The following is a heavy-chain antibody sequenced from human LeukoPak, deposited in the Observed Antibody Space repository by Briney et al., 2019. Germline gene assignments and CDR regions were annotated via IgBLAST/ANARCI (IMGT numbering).Heavy chain of an antibody. CDR1: GYSITSSSW. V-gene: IGHV4-28*03. D-gene: IGHD3-3*01. CDR3: ARVRGYYDFWSGPNYYFDY. CDR2: IYYSGST. Sequence: SDTLSLTCAVPGYSITSSSWWGWIRQPPGKGLEWIGYIYYSGSTNYNPSLKSRVTISVDTSKNQFSLKLSSVTAADTAVYYCARVRGYYDFWSGPNYYFDYWGQGTLVTVSS. J-gene: IGHJ4*02.